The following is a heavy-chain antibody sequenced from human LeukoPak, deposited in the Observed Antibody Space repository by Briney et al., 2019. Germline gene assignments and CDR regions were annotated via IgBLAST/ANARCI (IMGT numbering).Heavy chain of an antibody. V-gene: IGHV5-51*01. CDR1: GSSFTTYW. CDR3: ARRGNDYGGNRDYYFDY. CDR2: IYPADSTA. J-gene: IGHJ4*02. Sequence: GESLQISCQASGSSFTTYWIGWVRQVPGKGLEWVGIIYPADSTAKYSPSFQGQATISVDKSIGTAYLQWSRLEASDTAVFYCARRGNDYGGNRDYYFDYWGQGTLVTVSS. D-gene: IGHD4-23*01.